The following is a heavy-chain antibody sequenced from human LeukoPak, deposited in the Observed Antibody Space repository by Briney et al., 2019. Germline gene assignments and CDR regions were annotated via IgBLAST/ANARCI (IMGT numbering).Heavy chain of an antibody. Sequence: GESLKISCKGSGYSFTSYWIGWVRQMPGKGLEWMGIIYPGDSDTRYSPSFQGQVTISADKSISTAYLQWSSLKASDTAMYYCARLGGYSSGWHYFDYWGQGTLVTVSS. CDR2: IYPGDSDT. CDR1: GYSFTSYW. J-gene: IGHJ4*02. CDR3: ARLGGYSSGWHYFDY. V-gene: IGHV5-51*01. D-gene: IGHD6-19*01.